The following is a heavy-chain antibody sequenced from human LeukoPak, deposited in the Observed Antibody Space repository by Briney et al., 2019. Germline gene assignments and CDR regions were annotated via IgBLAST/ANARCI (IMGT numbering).Heavy chain of an antibody. Sequence: GGSLRLSCAASGFTFSSYEMNWVRQAPGKGLEWVSYISSDSRTIYYADSVKGRFTISRDNAKNSLYLQMKSLRDEDTAVYYCARYGSGTSYITNYFDYWGQGTLVTVSS. CDR3: ARYGSGTSYITNYFDY. J-gene: IGHJ4*02. CDR2: ISSDSRTI. V-gene: IGHV3-48*02. D-gene: IGHD3-10*01. CDR1: GFTFSSYE.